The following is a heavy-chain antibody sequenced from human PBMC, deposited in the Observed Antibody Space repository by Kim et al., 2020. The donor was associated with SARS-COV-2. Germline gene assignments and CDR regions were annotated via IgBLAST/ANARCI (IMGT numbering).Heavy chain of an antibody. CDR2: ISYDGSNK. CDR3: ARGPWQDGYNFPVDY. D-gene: IGHD5-12*01. Sequence: GGSLRLSCAASGFTFSSYAMHWVRQAPGKGLEWVAVISYDGSNKYYADSVKGRFTISRDNSKNTLYLQMNSLRAEDTAVYYCARGPWQDGYNFPVDYWGQGTLVTVS. V-gene: IGHV3-30*04. CDR1: GFTFSSYA. J-gene: IGHJ4*02.